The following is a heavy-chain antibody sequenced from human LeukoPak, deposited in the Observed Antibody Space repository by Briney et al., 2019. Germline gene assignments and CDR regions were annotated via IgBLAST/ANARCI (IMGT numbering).Heavy chain of an antibody. Sequence: NPSETLSLTCTVSGGSISNYYWSWIRQPAGKGLEWIGRIYTSGSTNYNPSLKSRVTMSVDTSKNQFSLKLSSVTAADTAMYYCAREPQLMGADYWGQGTLVTVSS. J-gene: IGHJ4*02. CDR3: AREPQLMGADY. V-gene: IGHV4-4*07. CDR1: GGSISNYY. CDR2: IYTSGST. D-gene: IGHD2-8*01.